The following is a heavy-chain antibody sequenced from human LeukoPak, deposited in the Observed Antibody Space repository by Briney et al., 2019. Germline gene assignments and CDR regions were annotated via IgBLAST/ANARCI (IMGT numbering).Heavy chain of an antibody. D-gene: IGHD4-17*01. CDR1: GGSFSGYY. V-gene: IGHV4-34*01. CDR3: ARLIAGKLTTVTTTYDFDY. Sequence: SETLSLTCAVYGGSFSGYYWSWIRQPPGKVLEWIGEINHSGSTNYNPSLKSRVTISVDASKNQFSLKLSSVTAADTAVYYCARLIAGKLTTVTTTYDFDYWGQGTLVTVSS. CDR2: INHSGST. J-gene: IGHJ4*02.